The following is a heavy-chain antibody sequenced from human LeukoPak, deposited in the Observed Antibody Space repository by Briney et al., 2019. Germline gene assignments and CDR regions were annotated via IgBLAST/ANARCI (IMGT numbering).Heavy chain of an antibody. CDR3: ARILEKVGWIYDAFDI. J-gene: IGHJ3*02. D-gene: IGHD6-19*01. Sequence: SVKGSCKASGGTFSSYAISWVRQAPGQGLEWMGGIIPIFGTANYAQKFQGRVTITADESTSTAYMELSSLRSEDTAVYYCARILEKVGWIYDAFDIWGQGTMVTVSS. CDR2: IIPIFGTA. CDR1: GGTFSSYA. V-gene: IGHV1-69*13.